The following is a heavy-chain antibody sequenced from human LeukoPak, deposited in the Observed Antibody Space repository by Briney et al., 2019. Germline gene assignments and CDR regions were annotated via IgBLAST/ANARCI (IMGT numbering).Heavy chain of an antibody. CDR2: IKGSGPTT. CDR3: ARAGEMRCMDE. Sequence: NPWGSLRLSCEASGFTFSDYYMSWIRQAPGKGLEWVSHIKGSGPTTYYADSVRGRFTISRDNAKNSLFLQMNSLRVDDTAIYYCARAGEMRCMDEWGKGTAVAVSS. CDR1: GFTFSDYY. D-gene: IGHD5-24*01. V-gene: IGHV3-11*04. J-gene: IGHJ6*03.